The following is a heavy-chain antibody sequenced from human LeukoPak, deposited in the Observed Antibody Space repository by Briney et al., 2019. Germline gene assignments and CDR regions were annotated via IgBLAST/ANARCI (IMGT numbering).Heavy chain of an antibody. Sequence: AGSLRLSCAASGFTFSSYSMNWVRQAPGKGLEWVANIKQDGSEKYYVDSVKGRFTISRDNAKNSLYLQMNSLRAEDTAVYYCARGRGSGWYGSDNWFDPWGQGTLVTVSS. D-gene: IGHD6-19*01. CDR1: GFTFSSYS. J-gene: IGHJ5*02. CDR2: IKQDGSEK. CDR3: ARGRGSGWYGSDNWFDP. V-gene: IGHV3-7*01.